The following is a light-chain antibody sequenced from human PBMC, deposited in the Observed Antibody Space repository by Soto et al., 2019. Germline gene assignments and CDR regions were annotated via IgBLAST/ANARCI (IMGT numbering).Light chain of an antibody. J-gene: IGLJ1*01. CDR2: DVT. CDR3: CSYTSSTIYV. V-gene: IGLV2-14*03. CDR1: SSDVGGYNY. Sequence: QSVLTQPASVSGSPGQSIGISCTGTSSDVGGYNYVSWYQQHPGKAPKLMIYDVTSRPSGVSDRFSGSKSGTTASLTISGLQAEDEADYYCCSYTSSTIYVFGTGTKVTVL.